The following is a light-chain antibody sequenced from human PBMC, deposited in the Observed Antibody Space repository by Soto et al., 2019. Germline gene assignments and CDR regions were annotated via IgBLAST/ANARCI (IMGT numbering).Light chain of an antibody. J-gene: IGKJ4*01. CDR3: QQRTDWPLT. CDR2: GAS. Sequence: EILMTQSPATLSVSPGERATLSCRASQSVTSNLAWYQQKPGQAPRLLIYGASTRATGIPARFSGSGSGTEFTLTISSLQSEDFAVYFCQQRTDWPLTFGGGTKLEI. CDR1: QSVTSN. V-gene: IGKV3-15*01.